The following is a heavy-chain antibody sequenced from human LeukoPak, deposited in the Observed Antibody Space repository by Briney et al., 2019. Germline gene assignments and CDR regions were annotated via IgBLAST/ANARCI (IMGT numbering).Heavy chain of an antibody. Sequence: GASVKVSCKASGYTFTNYAMHWVRQAPGQRLEWMGWSNAGNDNTKYSQEFQGRVTITRDTSASTAYMELSSLRSEDMAVYYCARSDPSMSWFDPWGLGTLVTVSS. CDR2: SNAGNDNT. CDR1: GYTFTNYA. CDR3: ARSDPSMSWFDP. D-gene: IGHD6-6*01. V-gene: IGHV1-3*02. J-gene: IGHJ5*02.